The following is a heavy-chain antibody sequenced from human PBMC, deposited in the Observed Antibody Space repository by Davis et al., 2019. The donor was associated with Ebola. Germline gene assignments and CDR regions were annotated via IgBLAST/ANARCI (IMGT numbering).Heavy chain of an antibody. CDR2: IFPGDSDT. V-gene: IGHV5-51*01. J-gene: IGHJ2*01. CDR3: ARGREPNSTPYHWFFDI. CDR1: GFTFTNYW. D-gene: IGHD1-14*01. Sequence: GESLKISCQGVGFTFTNYWIGWVRQMSGKGLEWMGIIFPGDSDTKYSPSFQGQVTLSADNSITTAYLQWNSLKASDTAIYFCARGREPNSTPYHWFFDIWGRGTLVTVSS.